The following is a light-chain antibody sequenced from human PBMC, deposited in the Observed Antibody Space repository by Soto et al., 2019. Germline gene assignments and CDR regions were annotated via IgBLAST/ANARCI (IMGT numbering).Light chain of an antibody. CDR3: SSYTNINTRACV. V-gene: IGLV2-14*01. CDR1: SSDVGGYNR. CDR2: EVT. Sequence: QSVLTQPRSVSGSPGQSVTISCTGTSSDVGGYNRVSWYQQHPGKATKLIIYEVTDRPSGVSNRFSGSKSGNTASLTISGLQAEDEAEYYCSSYTNINTRACVFGTGTKVTVL. J-gene: IGLJ1*01.